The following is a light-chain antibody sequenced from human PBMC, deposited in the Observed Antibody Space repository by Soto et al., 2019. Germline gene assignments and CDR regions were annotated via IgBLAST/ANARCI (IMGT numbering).Light chain of an antibody. CDR2: AAS. CDR3: QQSYSTLTWT. CDR1: QSVSRY. J-gene: IGKJ1*01. Sequence: DIQMTQSPSSLSASVGDRVTITCRASQSVSRYLNWYQQKPGKAPKLLIYAASSLQSGVPSRFSGSGSGTDFTLTISSLQPEDFATYYCQQSYSTLTWTFGQGTKVESK. V-gene: IGKV1-39*01.